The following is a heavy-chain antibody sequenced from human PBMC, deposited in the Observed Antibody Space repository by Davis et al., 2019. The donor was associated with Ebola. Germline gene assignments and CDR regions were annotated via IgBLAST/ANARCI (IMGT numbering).Heavy chain of an antibody. CDR1: GYTFTSYG. V-gene: IGHV1-18*01. J-gene: IGHJ4*02. CDR3: ASSVGMWANY. CDR2: ISVYNGNT. Sequence: AASVKVSCKASGYTFTSYGISWVRQAPGQGLEWMGWISVYNGNTNYAQKLQGRVTMTTDTSTSTAYMELRSLRFDDTAVYYCASSVGMWANYWGQGTLVTVSS. D-gene: IGHD7-27*01.